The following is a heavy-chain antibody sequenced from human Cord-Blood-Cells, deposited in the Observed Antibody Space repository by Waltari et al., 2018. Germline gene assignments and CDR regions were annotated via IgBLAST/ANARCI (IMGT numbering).Heavy chain of an antibody. Sequence: QVQLQQWGAGLLKPSETLSLTCAVYGGSFSGYYWSWIRQPPGKGLEWIGEINHSGSTNYNPSLKSRVTRSVDTSKNQFSLKLSSVTAADTAVYYCARRTDWNYYDSSGYYYFDYWGQGTLVTVSS. J-gene: IGHJ4*02. CDR2: INHSGST. CDR3: ARRTDWNYYDSSGYYYFDY. D-gene: IGHD3-22*01. CDR1: GGSFSGYY. V-gene: IGHV4-34*01.